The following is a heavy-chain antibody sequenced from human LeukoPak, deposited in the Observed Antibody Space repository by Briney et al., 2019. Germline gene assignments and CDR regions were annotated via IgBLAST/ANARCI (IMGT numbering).Heavy chain of an antibody. CDR3: AKDRAEKYAFDY. V-gene: IGHV3-33*06. D-gene: IGHD2-2*01. CDR2: IWYDGSSK. Sequence: GRSLRLSCAASGFTFSSYAMYCVRQAPGKGLEWVESIWYDGSSKYYRDPVKGRFTISRDNSKNTLYLQMNSLRAEDTAVYYCAKDRAEKYAFDYWGQGTLVTVSS. CDR1: GFTFSSYA. J-gene: IGHJ4*02.